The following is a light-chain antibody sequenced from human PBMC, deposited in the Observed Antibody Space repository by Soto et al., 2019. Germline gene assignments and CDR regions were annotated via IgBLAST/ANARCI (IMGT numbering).Light chain of an antibody. CDR1: QDISGW. Sequence: DIQMTQSPPSVSASVGDRVTITCRASQDISGWLAWYQQKPGRAPKLLIYAASSLQSGVPSRFSGSASGTDFTLTISSLQPEDFATYYCLQANSLPVTFGQGTRLEIK. CDR3: LQANSLPVT. CDR2: AAS. V-gene: IGKV1-12*01. J-gene: IGKJ5*01.